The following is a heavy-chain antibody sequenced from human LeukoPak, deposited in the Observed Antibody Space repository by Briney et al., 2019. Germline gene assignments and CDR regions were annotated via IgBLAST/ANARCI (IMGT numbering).Heavy chain of an antibody. CDR3: AREGSDTAMVPGGY. Sequence: PGGSLRLSCAASGFTFSSYSMNWVRQAPGKGLEWVSSISSSSSYIYYADSVKGRFTISRDNAKNSLYLQMNSLRAEDTAVYYCAREGSDTAMVPGGYWGQGTLVTVSS. V-gene: IGHV3-21*01. J-gene: IGHJ4*02. CDR2: ISSSSSYI. CDR1: GFTFSSYS. D-gene: IGHD5-18*01.